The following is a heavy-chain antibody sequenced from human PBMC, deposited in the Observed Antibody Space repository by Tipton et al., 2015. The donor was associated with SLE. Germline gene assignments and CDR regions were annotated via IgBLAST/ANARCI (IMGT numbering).Heavy chain of an antibody. CDR1: GYIFTSYG. V-gene: IGHV1-18*01. D-gene: IGHD3-10*01. CDR2: ISPYNGYT. CDR3: ARGSMVRGVIIYDALHI. Sequence: QSGAEVKRPGASVTVSCKVSGYIFTSYGISWVRQAPGQGLEWMGWISPYNGYTNYAQKFQDRVTMTTDTSTRTAYMELRSLRSDDTAVYYCARGSMVRGVIIYDALHIWGQGTMVTVSS. J-gene: IGHJ3*02.